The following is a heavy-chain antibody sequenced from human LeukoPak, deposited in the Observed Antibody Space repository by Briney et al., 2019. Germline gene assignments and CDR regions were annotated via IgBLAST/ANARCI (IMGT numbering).Heavy chain of an antibody. V-gene: IGHV3-23*01. CDR2: TSSSDAGT. CDR3: ARDSIAYDSSGYYF. D-gene: IGHD3-22*01. CDR1: GFPLSSYA. J-gene: IGHJ4*02. Sequence: PGGSLRLSCAAFGFPLSSYAMSWVRQAPGKGLEWVSATSSSDAGTYHADSVRGRFTISRDNSKNTLYLQMNSLRVEDAAVYYCARDSIAYDSSGYYFWGQGTLVTVSS.